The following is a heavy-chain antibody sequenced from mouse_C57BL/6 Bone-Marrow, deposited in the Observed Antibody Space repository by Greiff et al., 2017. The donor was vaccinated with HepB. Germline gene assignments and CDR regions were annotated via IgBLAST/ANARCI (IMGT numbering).Heavy chain of an antibody. Sequence: EVKLVESGGGLVKPGGSLKLSCAASGFTFSDYGMHWVRQAPEKGLEWVAYIGSGSSTIYYADTVKGRFTISRDKAKNTLFLQMTSLRSEDTAMYYCARGDGSSYGYWGQGTTLTVSS. CDR2: IGSGSSTI. CDR1: GFTFSDYG. V-gene: IGHV5-17*01. D-gene: IGHD1-1*01. CDR3: ARGDGSSYGY. J-gene: IGHJ2*01.